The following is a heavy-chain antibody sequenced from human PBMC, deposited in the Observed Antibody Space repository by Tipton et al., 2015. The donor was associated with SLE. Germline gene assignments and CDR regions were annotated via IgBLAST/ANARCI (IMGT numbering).Heavy chain of an antibody. CDR3: ARVGDTGVIDY. Sequence: TLSLTCTVSGGSLSSGGHYWGWIRQHPGMGLEWIGSIHYSGSTYYNPSLMSRITISVDTYTNHFSLTLTSVTAADTAVYFCARVGDTGVIDYWGQGTLVTVSS. CDR2: IHYSGST. J-gene: IGHJ4*02. D-gene: IGHD2-21*01. CDR1: GGSLSSGGHY. V-gene: IGHV4-31*03.